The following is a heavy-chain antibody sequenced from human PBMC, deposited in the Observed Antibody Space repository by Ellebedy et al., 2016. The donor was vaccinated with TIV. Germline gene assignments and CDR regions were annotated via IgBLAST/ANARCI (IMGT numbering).Heavy chain of an antibody. J-gene: IGHJ4*02. D-gene: IGHD3-22*01. CDR1: GFTFSSHA. V-gene: IGHV3-23*01. CDR3: VKLDSSGFYYGRLDY. Sequence: GGSLRLSCEASGFTFSSHAMSWVRQTPGKGLEWVSGISAGGGSTYYVDSVKGRFTISRDNSKQTLYLQMNSLRAEDTAVYYCVKLDSSGFYYGRLDYWGQGTLVTVSS. CDR2: ISAGGGST.